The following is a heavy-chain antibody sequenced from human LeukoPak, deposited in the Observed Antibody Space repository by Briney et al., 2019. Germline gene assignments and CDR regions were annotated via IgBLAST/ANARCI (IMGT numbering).Heavy chain of an antibody. V-gene: IGHV3-21*01. CDR3: ARETDYDFWSGYYW. D-gene: IGHD3-3*01. Sequence: GGSLRLSCAASGFTFSSYSMNWVRQAPGKGLEWVSSISSSSSYIYYADPVKGRFTISRDNAKNSLYLQMNSLRAEDTAVYYCARETDYDFWSGYYWWGQGTLVTVSS. J-gene: IGHJ4*02. CDR1: GFTFSSYS. CDR2: ISSSSSYI.